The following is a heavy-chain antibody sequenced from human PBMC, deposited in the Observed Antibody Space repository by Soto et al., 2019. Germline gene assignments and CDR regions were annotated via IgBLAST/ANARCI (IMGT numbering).Heavy chain of an antibody. D-gene: IGHD2-2*01. Sequence: GSLRLSCAASGFTVSSNYMSWVRQAPGKGLEWVSVIYSGGSTYYADSVKGRFTISRDNSKNTLYLQMNSLRAEDTAVYYCARDLTSSAWFDPWGQGTLVTVSS. J-gene: IGHJ5*02. CDR3: ARDLTSSAWFDP. CDR1: GFTVSSNY. V-gene: IGHV3-53*01. CDR2: IYSGGST.